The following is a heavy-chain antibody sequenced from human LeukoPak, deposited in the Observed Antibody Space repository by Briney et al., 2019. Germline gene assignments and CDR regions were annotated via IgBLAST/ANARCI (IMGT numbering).Heavy chain of an antibody. D-gene: IGHD2-8*01. J-gene: IGHJ4*02. CDR3: ARDGKMVYANPMGPDY. CDR1: GFTFSSYW. V-gene: IGHV3-7*05. CDR2: IKQDGREK. Sequence: PGGSLRLSCAASGFTFSSYWMSWVRQAPGKGLEWVANIKQDGREKYYVDSVKGRFTISRDNAKNSLYLQMNSLRAEDTAVYYCARDGKMVYANPMGPDYWGQGTLVTVSS.